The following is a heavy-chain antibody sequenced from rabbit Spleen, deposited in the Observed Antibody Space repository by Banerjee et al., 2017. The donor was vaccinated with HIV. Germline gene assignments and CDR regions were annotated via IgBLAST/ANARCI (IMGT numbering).Heavy chain of an antibody. D-gene: IGHD2-1*01. CDR3: ARGSAAMTMVITGFYLNL. J-gene: IGHJ4*01. Sequence: EQLEESGGGLVKPEGSLTLTCKASGFSFNSGYDMCWVRQAPGKGLEWIACVYNGDSGGRTYYATWAKGRFTISRTSSTTVTLEMTSLTAADTATYFCARGSAAMTMVITGFYLNLWGPGTLVTVS. CDR2: VYNGDSGGRT. V-gene: IGHV1S45*01. CDR1: GFSFNSGYD.